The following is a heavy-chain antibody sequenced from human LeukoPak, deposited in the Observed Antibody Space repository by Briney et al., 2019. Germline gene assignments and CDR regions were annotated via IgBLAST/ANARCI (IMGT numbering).Heavy chain of an antibody. J-gene: IGHJ6*03. D-gene: IGHD4-17*01. CDR2: INPSGGST. V-gene: IGHV1-46*01. Sequence: GASVKVSCKASGYTFTSYYMHWVRQAPGQGLEWMGIINPSGGSTSYAQKFQGRVTMTRDMSTRTVYMELSSLRSEDTAVYYSASTTPYYYYMDVWGKGTTVTVSS. CDR1: GYTFTSYY. CDR3: ASTTPYYYYMDV.